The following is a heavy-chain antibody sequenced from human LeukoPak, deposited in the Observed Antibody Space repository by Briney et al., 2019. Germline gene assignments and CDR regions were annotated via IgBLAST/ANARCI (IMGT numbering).Heavy chain of an antibody. Sequence: PSETLSLTCTVSGGSISSYYWSWIRQPAGKGLEWICRIYTSGGTNYNPSLKRRVTISVDQSKNQFSLKLSSVTAAATAVYYCERDPSSGWSNYHYYYMDVWGKGPTVPVSS. D-gene: IGHD6-19*01. CDR3: ERDPSSGWSNYHYYYMDV. CDR2: IYTSGGT. CDR1: GGSISSYY. V-gene: IGHV4-4*07. J-gene: IGHJ6*03.